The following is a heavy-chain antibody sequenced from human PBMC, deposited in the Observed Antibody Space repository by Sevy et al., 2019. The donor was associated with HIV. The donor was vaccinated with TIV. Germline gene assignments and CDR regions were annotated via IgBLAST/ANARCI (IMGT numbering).Heavy chain of an antibody. V-gene: IGHV3-66*01. D-gene: IGHD5-18*01. CDR3: ARGKSGYGYALNY. CDR2: IHSDDTT. Sequence: GGSLRLSCAASGFTVNSNYMTWVRQAPGKGLEGVSVIHSDDTTYHADSVKDRFTISRDNFKNTLYLHMSGLGAEETAVYYGARGKSGYGYALNYWGQGTLVTVSS. J-gene: IGHJ4*02. CDR1: GFTVNSNY.